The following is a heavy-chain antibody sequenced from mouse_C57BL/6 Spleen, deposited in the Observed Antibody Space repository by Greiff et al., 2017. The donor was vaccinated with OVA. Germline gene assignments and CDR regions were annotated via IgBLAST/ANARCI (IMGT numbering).Heavy chain of an antibody. D-gene: IGHD1-1*01. Sequence: QVQLKQPGAELVRPGTSVKLSCKASGYTFTSYWMHWVKQRPGQGLEWIGVIDPSDSYTNYNQKFKGKATLTVDTSSSTAYMQLSSLTSEDSAVYYCARGGGYGSSYVGYAMDYWGQGTSVTVSS. CDR1: GYTFTSYW. CDR2: IDPSDSYT. V-gene: IGHV1-59*01. J-gene: IGHJ4*01. CDR3: ARGGGYGSSYVGYAMDY.